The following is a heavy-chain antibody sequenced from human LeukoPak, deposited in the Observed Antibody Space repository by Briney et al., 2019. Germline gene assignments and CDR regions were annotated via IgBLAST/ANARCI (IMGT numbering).Heavy chain of an antibody. D-gene: IGHD3-3*01. CDR3: AFSVLESWDY. CDR2: INHSGST. J-gene: IGHJ4*02. Sequence: PSETLSLTCAVYGGSFSGYYWSWIRQPPGKGLEWIGEINHSGSTNYNPSLKSRVTISVDTSKNQFSLKLSSVTAADTAVYYCAFSVLESWDYWGQETLVTVSS. V-gene: IGHV4-34*01. CDR1: GGSFSGYY.